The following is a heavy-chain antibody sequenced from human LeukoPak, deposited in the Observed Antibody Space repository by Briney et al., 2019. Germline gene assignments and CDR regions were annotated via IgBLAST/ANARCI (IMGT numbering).Heavy chain of an antibody. V-gene: IGHV5-51*01. J-gene: IGHJ5*02. CDR3: ARQSMYNWNYGIPRGSWFDP. Sequence: GESLKISCKGSGYSFTSYWIGWVRQMPGKGLEWMGIIYPGDSDTRYSPSFQGQVTISADKSISTAYLQWSSLKASDTAMYYRARQSMYNWNYGIPRGSWFDPWGQGTLVTVSS. CDR2: IYPGDSDT. CDR1: GYSFTSYW. D-gene: IGHD1-7*01.